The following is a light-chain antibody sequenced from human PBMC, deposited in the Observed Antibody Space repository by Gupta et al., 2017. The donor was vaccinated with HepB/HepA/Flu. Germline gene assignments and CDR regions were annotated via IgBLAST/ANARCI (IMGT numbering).Light chain of an antibody. CDR2: YNN. CDR3: QVWDRTSDHVV. V-gene: IGLV3-21*04. J-gene: IGLJ2*01. CDR1: NIGSKS. Sequence: SYVLTQSPSVSVAPGKTARITCGGNNIGSKSVHWYQQKPGQAPVMVIYYNNDRPSGIPERFSGSNSVNTASLTISRVEAGDEADYYCQVWDRTSDHVVFGGGTKLTVL.